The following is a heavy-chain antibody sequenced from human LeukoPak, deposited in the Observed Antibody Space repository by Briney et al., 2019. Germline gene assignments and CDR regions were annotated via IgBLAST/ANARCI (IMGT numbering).Heavy chain of an antibody. CDR2: IYYSGST. V-gene: IGHV4-31*03. CDR1: GGSISSGGYY. J-gene: IGHJ4*02. Sequence: SQTLSLTCTVSGGSISSGGYYWSWIRQHPGKGLEWIGYIYYSGSTYYNPSLKSRVTISVDTSKNQFSLRLCSVTAADTAVYYCARLYHVSSAYFLDYWGQGTLVTVSS. CDR3: ARLYHVSSAYFLDY. D-gene: IGHD3-22*01.